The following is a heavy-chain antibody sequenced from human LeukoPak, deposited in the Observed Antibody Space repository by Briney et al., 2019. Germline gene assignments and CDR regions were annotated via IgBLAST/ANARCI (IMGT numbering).Heavy chain of an antibody. CDR2: IYHSGST. Sequence: SETLSLTCTVSGYSISSGYYWGWIRQPPGKGLEWIGSIYHSGSTYYNPSLESRVTISVDTSKNQFSLKLSSVTAADTAVYYCARVVQVAATTWGYYYYYMDVWGKGTTVTVSS. J-gene: IGHJ6*03. V-gene: IGHV4-38-2*02. CDR1: GYSISSGYY. CDR3: ARVVQVAATTWGYYYYYMDV. D-gene: IGHD1-1*01.